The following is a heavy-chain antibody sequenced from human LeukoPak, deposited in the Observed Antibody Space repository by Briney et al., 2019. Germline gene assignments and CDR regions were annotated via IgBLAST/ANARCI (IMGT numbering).Heavy chain of an antibody. V-gene: IGHV4-59*01. CDR2: IYYSGST. D-gene: IGHD1-1*01. Sequence: SETLSLTCTVSGGSISSYYWSWIRQPPGKGLEWIGYIYYSGSTNYNPSLKSRVTISIDTSKNQFSLKLSSVTAADTAVYYCARETTNWFDPWGQGTLVTVSS. J-gene: IGHJ5*02. CDR1: GGSISSYY. CDR3: ARETTNWFDP.